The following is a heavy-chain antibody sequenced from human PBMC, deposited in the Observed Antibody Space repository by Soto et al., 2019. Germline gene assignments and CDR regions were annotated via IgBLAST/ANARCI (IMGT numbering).Heavy chain of an antibody. Sequence: PGESLKISCNGSGYTFSSFWITWVRQRPGKGLEWMGRIDPSDSYSNYSPSFQGQVTISADKSTSTAYLHWGSLKASDTAIYYCARHEYGLTGSSPLYWGGGTVVTVSS. J-gene: IGHJ4*02. V-gene: IGHV5-10-1*01. CDR1: GYTFSSFW. CDR3: ARHEYGLTGSSPLY. CDR2: IDPSDSYS. D-gene: IGHD6-6*01.